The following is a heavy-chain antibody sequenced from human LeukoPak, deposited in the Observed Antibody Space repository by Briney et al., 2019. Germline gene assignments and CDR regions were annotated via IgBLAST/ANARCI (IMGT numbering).Heavy chain of an antibody. CDR2: ISNSGSSK. CDR3: ARARVPGELNY. D-gene: IGHD3-10*01. V-gene: IGHV3-48*03. CDR1: GFTFSSCE. Sequence: GGSLRLSCAASGFTFSSCEMNWVRQAPGKGLEWLSYISNSGSSKYYADSVRGRFTISRDNAKNSLYLQMNSLRAEDTAVYYCARARVPGELNYWGQGTLGTVSS. J-gene: IGHJ4*02.